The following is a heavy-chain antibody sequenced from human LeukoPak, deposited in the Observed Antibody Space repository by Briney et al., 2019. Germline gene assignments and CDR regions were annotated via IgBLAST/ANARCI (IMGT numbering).Heavy chain of an antibody. V-gene: IGHV1-46*01. Sequence: ASVKVSCKASGYTFTSYYMHWVRQAPGQGLEWLGMINPSGDSTNYAQKFQGRVTMTRDTSTGTVYMELSSLRAEDTAVYYCAREMVVAATGADYYGMDVWGQGTTVTVSS. J-gene: IGHJ6*02. D-gene: IGHD2-15*01. CDR3: AREMVVAATGADYYGMDV. CDR2: INPSGDST. CDR1: GYTFTSYY.